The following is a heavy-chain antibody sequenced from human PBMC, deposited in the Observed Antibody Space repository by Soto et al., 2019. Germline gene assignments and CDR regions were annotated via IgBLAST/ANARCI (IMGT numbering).Heavy chain of an antibody. CDR3: ARINRDSSSWYPKRDYYYYGMDV. CDR2: IWYDGSNK. Sequence: QVQLVESGGGVVQPGRSLRLSCAASGFTFSSYGMHWVRQAPGKGLEWVAVIWYDGSNKYYADSVKGRFTISRDNSKNTLYLQMNSLRAEDTAVYYCARINRDSSSWYPKRDYYYYGMDVWGQGTTVTVSS. D-gene: IGHD6-13*01. CDR1: GFTFSSYG. V-gene: IGHV3-33*01. J-gene: IGHJ6*02.